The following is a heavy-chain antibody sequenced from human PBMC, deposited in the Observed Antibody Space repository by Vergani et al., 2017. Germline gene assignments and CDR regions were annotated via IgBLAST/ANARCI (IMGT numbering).Heavy chain of an antibody. Sequence: QVQLQESGPGLVKPSETLSLTCVVSGYSISSGYYWGWIRQPPGKGLEWIGSIYHSGSTYYNPSLKSRVTISLDTSKNQFSLKVHSVTAADTAVYYCARHGNPPSNLAAPLATWGQGSLVTVSS. CDR2: IYHSGST. V-gene: IGHV4-38-2*01. D-gene: IGHD4-23*01. CDR3: ARHGNPPSNLAAPLAT. J-gene: IGHJ5*02. CDR1: GYSISSGYY.